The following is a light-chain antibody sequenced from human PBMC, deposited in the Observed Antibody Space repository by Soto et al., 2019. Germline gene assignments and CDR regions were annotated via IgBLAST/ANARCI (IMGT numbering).Light chain of an antibody. CDR1: HTISTW. Sequence: GDIVSSHCRTSHTISTWMAWYPQKPGKAPKLLVYDASTLQSGVASRFSGSGSGTEFTLIISGLQPDDSATYYCQQSDYFPVTFGGGTKADIK. CDR2: DAS. CDR3: QQSDYFPVT. V-gene: IGKV1-5*01. J-gene: IGKJ4*01.